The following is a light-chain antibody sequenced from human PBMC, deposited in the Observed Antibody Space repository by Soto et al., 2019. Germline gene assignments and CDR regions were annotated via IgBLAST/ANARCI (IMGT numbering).Light chain of an antibody. CDR3: QQYDNLLPIT. V-gene: IGKV1-33*01. Sequence: IQMTQSPSSLSASVGDRVTITCQASQDIAKNLNWYQQKPGKAPKLLIYYASSLQTGGPSRFSGSGSATHCTFTIISLQSEDIATYYCQQYDNLLPITFGQGTRLEIK. CDR1: QDIAKN. CDR2: YAS. J-gene: IGKJ5*01.